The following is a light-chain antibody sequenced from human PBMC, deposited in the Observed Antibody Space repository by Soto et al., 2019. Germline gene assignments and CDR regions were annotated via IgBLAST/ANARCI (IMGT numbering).Light chain of an antibody. CDR2: GAS. CDR1: QSVSSD. V-gene: IGKV3-20*01. Sequence: IVMTQSPATLSVSPGERATLSCRASQSVSSDLAWYQQKPGQAPRLLIYGASTRATGIPDRFSGSGSGTDFTLTISRLEPEDFAVYCCQQYVSSPITFGQGTRLEIK. J-gene: IGKJ5*01. CDR3: QQYVSSPIT.